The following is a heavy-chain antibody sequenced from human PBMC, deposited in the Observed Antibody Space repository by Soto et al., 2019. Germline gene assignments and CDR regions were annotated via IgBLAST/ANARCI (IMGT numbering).Heavy chain of an antibody. CDR3: AGRYCTNGVCYTNYYYYIDV. J-gene: IGHJ6*03. V-gene: IGHV3-23*01. Sequence: EVQLLESGGGLVQPGGSLRLSCAASGFTLSTYAISWVRQAPGKGLEWVSTITTSGGNTYYADSVQGRFTISRDNSKNTLYLQMNSLRAEDTAVYYCAGRYCTNGVCYTNYYYYIDVWGKGTTVTVSS. CDR2: ITTSGGNT. CDR1: GFTLSTYA. D-gene: IGHD2-8*01.